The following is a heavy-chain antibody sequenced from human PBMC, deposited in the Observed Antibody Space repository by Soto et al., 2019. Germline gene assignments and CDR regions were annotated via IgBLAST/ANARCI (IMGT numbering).Heavy chain of an antibody. CDR3: ASKVLRFFDWYFDL. Sequence: EVQLVESGGGLVQPGGSLRLSCAASGFTFSSYSMNWVRQAPGKGLEWVSYISSSSSTIYYADSVKGRFTISRDNAKNSLYLQMNSLRDEDTAVYYCASKVLRFFDWYFDLWGRGTLVTVSS. V-gene: IGHV3-48*02. CDR2: ISSSSSTI. D-gene: IGHD3-3*01. CDR1: GFTFSSYS. J-gene: IGHJ2*01.